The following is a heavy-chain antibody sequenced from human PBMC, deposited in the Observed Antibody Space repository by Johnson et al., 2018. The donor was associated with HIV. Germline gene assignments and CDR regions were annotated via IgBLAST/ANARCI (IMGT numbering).Heavy chain of an antibody. J-gene: IGHJ3*02. CDR3: ARDGTTGPSGDAYDI. CDR2: IYSGGST. D-gene: IGHD4-17*01. CDR1: GFTVSNTY. Sequence: VQLVESGGGLVQPGGSLRLSCAASGFTVSNTYMSWVRQAPGKGLEWVSFIYSGGSTYYADSVKGRFTISRDNSKNTLYLQTNSLRAEDTAVYYCARDGTTGPSGDAYDIWGQGTMVTVSS. V-gene: IGHV3-66*02.